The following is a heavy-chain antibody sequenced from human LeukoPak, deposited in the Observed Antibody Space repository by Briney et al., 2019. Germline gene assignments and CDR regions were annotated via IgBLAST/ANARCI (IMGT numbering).Heavy chain of an antibody. CDR2: IYYSGST. Sequence: PSETLSLTCTVSGGSISSYYWSWIRHPPGKGLERIGYIYYSGSTNYNPSLKSRVTISVDTSNNQFSLKLSSVTAADTAVYYCARVYDFWSGYCTFDYWGQGTLVTVSS. CDR1: GGSISSYY. CDR3: ARVYDFWSGYCTFDY. D-gene: IGHD3-3*01. J-gene: IGHJ4*02. V-gene: IGHV4-59*01.